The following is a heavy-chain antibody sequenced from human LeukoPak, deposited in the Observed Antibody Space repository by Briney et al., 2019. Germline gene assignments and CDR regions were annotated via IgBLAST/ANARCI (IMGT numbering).Heavy chain of an antibody. D-gene: IGHD3-3*01. CDR1: GGSISSGDYY. V-gene: IGHV4-30-4*08. Sequence: SETLSLTCTVSGGSISSGDYYWSWIRQPPGKGLEWIGYIYYSGSTYYNPSLKSRVTISVDTSKNQFSLKLSSVTAADTAVYYCARDRGITIFGVVPKWGQGTPVTVSS. J-gene: IGHJ4*02. CDR3: ARDRGITIFGVVPK. CDR2: IYYSGST.